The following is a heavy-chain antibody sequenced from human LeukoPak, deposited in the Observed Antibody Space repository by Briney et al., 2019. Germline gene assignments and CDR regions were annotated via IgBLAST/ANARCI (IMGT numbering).Heavy chain of an antibody. Sequence: GGSLRLSCAASGFTFSSYGMHWVRQAPGKGLEWVAVISYDGSNKYYADSVKGRFTISRDNSKNTLYLQMNSLSAEDTAVYYCAKRSDYGGNSNYFDFWGQGTPVTVSS. CDR3: AKRSDYGGNSNYFDF. CDR1: GFTFSSYG. CDR2: ISYDGSNK. J-gene: IGHJ4*02. D-gene: IGHD4-23*01. V-gene: IGHV3-30*18.